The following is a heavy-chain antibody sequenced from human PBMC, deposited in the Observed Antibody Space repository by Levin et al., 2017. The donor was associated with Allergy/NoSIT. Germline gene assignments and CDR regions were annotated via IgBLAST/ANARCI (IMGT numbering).Heavy chain of an antibody. CDR1: GFTFSSYA. Sequence: GESLKISCAASGFTFSSYAMHWVRQAPGKGLEWVAVISYDGSNKYYADSVKGRFTISRDNSKNTLYLQMNSLRAEDTAVYYCARDSFVTDYGGNSVFDYWGQGTLVTVSS. CDR2: ISYDGSNK. CDR3: ARDSFVTDYGGNSVFDY. D-gene: IGHD4-23*01. J-gene: IGHJ4*02. V-gene: IGHV3-30*04.